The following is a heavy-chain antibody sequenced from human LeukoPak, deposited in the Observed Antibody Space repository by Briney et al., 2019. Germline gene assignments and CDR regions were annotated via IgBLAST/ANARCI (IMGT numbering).Heavy chain of an antibody. CDR3: ATEVAPSDHYYYYGMDV. J-gene: IGHJ6*02. CDR2: IHYSGRI. D-gene: IGHD5-12*01. V-gene: IGHV4-59*01. Sequence: SETLSLTCTVSGGSISSNYWSWVRQPPGKGLEWIGYIHYSGRINYNPSLKSRVTISVDTSKNQFSLKLSSVTAADTAVYYCATEVAPSDHYYYYGMDVWGQGTTVTVSS. CDR1: GGSISSNY.